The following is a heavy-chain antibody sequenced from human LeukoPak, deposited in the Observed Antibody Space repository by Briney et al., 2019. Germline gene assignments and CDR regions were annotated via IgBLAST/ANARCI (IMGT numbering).Heavy chain of an antibody. D-gene: IGHD2-2*01. CDR2: IDHSGST. J-gene: IGHJ4*02. Sequence: SETLSLTCAVYGGSFSGYYWSWIRQPPGKGLEWIGEIDHSGSTNYNPSLKSRVTISVDTSKNQFSLKLSSVTAADTAVYYCARLSAASFDYWGQGTLVTVSS. CDR1: GGSFSGYY. CDR3: ARLSAASFDY. V-gene: IGHV4-34*01.